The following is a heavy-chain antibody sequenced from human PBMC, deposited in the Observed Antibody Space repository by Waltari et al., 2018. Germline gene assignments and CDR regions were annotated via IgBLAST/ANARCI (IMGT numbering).Heavy chain of an antibody. D-gene: IGHD3-22*01. J-gene: IGHJ6*02. CDR2: ISYNARNI. V-gene: IGHV3-30*04. CDR3: ARDYCDRTNCHGMDV. CDR1: EFTFSSYA. Sequence: QVQLVESGGGVVQPGRSLRLSCAASEFTFSSYAMHWVRQAPGKGLEWVEVISYNARNIYYVDSVKGRFTISRDNSKKTLFLQMNSLRAEDTAIYYCARDYCDRTNCHGMDVWGQGTAVTVSS.